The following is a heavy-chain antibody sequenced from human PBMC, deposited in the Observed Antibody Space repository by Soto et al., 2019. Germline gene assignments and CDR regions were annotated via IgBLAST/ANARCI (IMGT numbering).Heavy chain of an antibody. Sequence: PSETLSLTCTVSGGSISSGGYSWSWIRQPPGKGLEWIGYIYHSGSTYYNPSLKSRVTISVDRSKNQFSLKLSSVTAADTAVYYCARGPPFLPWGQGTLLTVSS. J-gene: IGHJ5*02. D-gene: IGHD3-3*02. CDR2: IYHSGST. V-gene: IGHV4-30-2*01. CDR3: ARGPPFLP. CDR1: GGSISSGGYS.